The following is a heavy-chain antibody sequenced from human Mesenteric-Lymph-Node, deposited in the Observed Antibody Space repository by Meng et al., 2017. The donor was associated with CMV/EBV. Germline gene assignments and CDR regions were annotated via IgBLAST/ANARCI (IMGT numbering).Heavy chain of an antibody. CDR2: VHHSGTT. Sequence: QLQLEESGPGLVKPSDTLSLSCIFSGDSISNSTYYWTWIRQPPGKGLEWIGSVHHSGTTYYNPSLKGRLTISVDTSANLFSLRLTTVTAADTATYYCARRGNYDSDYSEYWGQGTLVTVSS. V-gene: IGHV4-39*01. D-gene: IGHD3-22*01. CDR3: ARRGNYDSDYSEY. CDR1: GDSISNSTYY. J-gene: IGHJ4*02.